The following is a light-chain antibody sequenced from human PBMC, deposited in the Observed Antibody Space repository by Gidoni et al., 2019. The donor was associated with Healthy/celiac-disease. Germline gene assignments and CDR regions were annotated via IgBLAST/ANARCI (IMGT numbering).Light chain of an antibody. V-gene: IGLV2-23*02. CDR2: EVS. CDR1: SSDVASYNL. Sequence: QSALTQPASVSGSPGQSISISCTGTSSDVASYNLVSWYQQHPGKAPKRMIYEVSKRPSGVSNRFSGSKSGNTASLTISGLQAEDEADYYCCSYAGSSTYVFGAGTKVTVL. CDR3: CSYAGSSTYV. J-gene: IGLJ1*01.